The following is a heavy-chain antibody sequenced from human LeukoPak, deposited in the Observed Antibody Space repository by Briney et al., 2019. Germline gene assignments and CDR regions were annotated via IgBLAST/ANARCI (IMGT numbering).Heavy chain of an antibody. V-gene: IGHV3-30*04. D-gene: IGHD4-17*01. CDR3: ARDDYGDSI. Sequence: GRSLRLSCADSGFTFSSYAMHWVRQAPGKGLEWVAVISYDGSNKYYADSVKGRFTISRHNSKNTLYLQMNSLRSDDTAVYYCARDDYGDSIWGQGTLVTVSS. J-gene: IGHJ4*02. CDR2: ISYDGSNK. CDR1: GFTFSSYA.